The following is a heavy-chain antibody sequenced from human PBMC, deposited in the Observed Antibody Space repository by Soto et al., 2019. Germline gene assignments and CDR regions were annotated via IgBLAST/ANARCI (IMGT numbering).Heavy chain of an antibody. J-gene: IGHJ4*02. CDR3: ARGEGDTTTHSSGWEWDY. D-gene: IGHD6-19*01. Sequence: QVQLVQSGAEVKKPGASVKVSCKASGYTFTSYGISWVRQAPGQGLEWMGWISAYNGNTNYAQKLQGRVTMTTETSTSTVYMELRRLRSDDTAVYYCARGEGDTTTHSSGWEWDYWGQGTLVTFSS. V-gene: IGHV1-18*01. CDR2: ISAYNGNT. CDR1: GYTFTSYG.